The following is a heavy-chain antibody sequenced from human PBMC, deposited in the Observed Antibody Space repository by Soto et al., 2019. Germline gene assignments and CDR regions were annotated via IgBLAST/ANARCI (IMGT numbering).Heavy chain of an antibody. V-gene: IGHV4-31*03. CDR3: ASFRSRLLGYCSGGSCYSELEFDY. Sequence: SETLSLTCTVSGGSISSGGYYWSWIRQHPGKGLEWIGYIYYSGSTYYNPSLKSRVTISVDTSKNQFSLKLSSVTAADTAVYYCASFRSRLLGYCSGGSCYSELEFDYWGQGTLVTVSS. D-gene: IGHD2-15*01. CDR1: GGSISSGGYY. J-gene: IGHJ4*02. CDR2: IYYSGST.